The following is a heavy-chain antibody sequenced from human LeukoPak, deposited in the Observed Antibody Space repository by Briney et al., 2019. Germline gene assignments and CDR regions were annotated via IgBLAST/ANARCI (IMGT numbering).Heavy chain of an antibody. CDR1: GFHFRNYA. Sequence: PWGSLRLFFAASGFHFRNYALPWVRQAPGKGLEYFSAISSNGDATFYANSVKGRFTISRDNSKNTLYLQMGSLRAEDMAVYYCVRVGNYREFDYWGQGTLVTVSS. CDR2: ISSNGDAT. V-gene: IGHV3-64*01. D-gene: IGHD1-7*01. CDR3: VRVGNYREFDY. J-gene: IGHJ4*02.